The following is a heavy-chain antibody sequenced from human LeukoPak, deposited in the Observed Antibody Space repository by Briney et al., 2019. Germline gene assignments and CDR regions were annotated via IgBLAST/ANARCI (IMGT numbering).Heavy chain of an antibody. CDR1: GFTFDDYA. CDR3: AKSADRYYGSGPLDY. Sequence: GGSLRLSCAASGFTFDDYAMHWVRQAPGKGLEWVSLISGDGGSKYYADSVKGRFTISRDNSKNTLYLQMNSLRAEDTAVYYCAKSADRYYGSGPLDYWGQGTLVTVSS. V-gene: IGHV3-43*02. D-gene: IGHD3-10*01. CDR2: ISGDGGSK. J-gene: IGHJ4*02.